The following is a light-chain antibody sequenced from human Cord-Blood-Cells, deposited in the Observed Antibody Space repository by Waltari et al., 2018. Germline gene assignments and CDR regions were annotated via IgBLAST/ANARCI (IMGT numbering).Light chain of an antibody. V-gene: IGLV2-23*01. CDR3: CSYAGSSTSWV. J-gene: IGLJ3*02. Sequence: QSALTQPASVSGSPGQSIPIACTGTSSDVGSYNLVSWYQQHPGKAPKLMIYEGSKRPSGVSNRFSGSTSGNTASLTISGLQAEDEADYYCCSYAGSSTSWVFGGGTKLTVL. CDR2: EGS. CDR1: SSDVGSYNL.